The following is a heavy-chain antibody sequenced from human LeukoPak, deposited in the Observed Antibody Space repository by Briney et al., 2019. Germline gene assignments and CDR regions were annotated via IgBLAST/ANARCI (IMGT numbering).Heavy chain of an antibody. CDR2: IYPGDPDT. V-gene: IGHV5-51*01. Sequence: GESLKISCKGSGYSFTSYWIGWVRQMPGKGLEWMGIIYPGDPDTRYSPSFQGQVTISADKSISTAYLQWSSLKASDTAMYYCARKPYCSSTSCYGVYWFDPWGQGTLVTVSS. CDR1: GYSFTSYW. D-gene: IGHD2-2*01. CDR3: ARKPYCSSTSCYGVYWFDP. J-gene: IGHJ5*02.